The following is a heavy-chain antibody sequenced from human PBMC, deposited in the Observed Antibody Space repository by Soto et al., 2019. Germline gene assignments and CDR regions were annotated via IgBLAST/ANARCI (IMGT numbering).Heavy chain of an antibody. CDR1: GFTFSSYG. J-gene: IGHJ4*02. CDR3: ATHTPSSSLDY. V-gene: IGHV3-30*03. CDR2: ISYDGSDK. D-gene: IGHD6-6*01. Sequence: QVQLVESGGGVVQPGRSLRLSCAASGFTFSSYGMHWVRQAPGKGLEWVAVISYDGSDKYYADSVKGRFTISRDNSKNTVYLQMNRLRAEDTAVYYCATHTPSSSLDYWGQGTLVTVST.